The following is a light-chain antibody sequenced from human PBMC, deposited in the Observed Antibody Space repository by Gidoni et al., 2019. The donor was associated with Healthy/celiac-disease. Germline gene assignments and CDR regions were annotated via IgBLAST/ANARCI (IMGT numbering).Light chain of an antibody. J-gene: IGKJ2*01. V-gene: IGKV2-30*01. CDR3: MQGTHWPLIMYT. Sequence: DVVMTQSPLSLPVTLGQPASISGRSSQSLVYSDGNTYLNLFQQRPGQSPRRLIYKVSNRDSGVPDRFSGSGSGTDFTLKISRVEAEDVGVYYCMQGTHWPLIMYTFGQGTKLEIK. CDR1: QSLVYSDGNTY. CDR2: KVS.